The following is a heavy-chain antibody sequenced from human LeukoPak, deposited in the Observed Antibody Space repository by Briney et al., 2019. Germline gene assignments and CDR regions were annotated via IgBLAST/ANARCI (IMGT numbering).Heavy chain of an antibody. Sequence: PGGSLRLSCGASGFTFSSYGMHWVRQNAVKGLEWVAFIGYDGSDEFYADSVKGRFTISRDDSKNSVYLQLNSLRAEDTAVYYCAKTLAHGDYLCDFWGQGTLVTVSS. D-gene: IGHD4-17*01. CDR1: GFTFSSYG. J-gene: IGHJ4*02. CDR3: AKTLAHGDYLCDF. CDR2: IGYDGSDE. V-gene: IGHV3-30*02.